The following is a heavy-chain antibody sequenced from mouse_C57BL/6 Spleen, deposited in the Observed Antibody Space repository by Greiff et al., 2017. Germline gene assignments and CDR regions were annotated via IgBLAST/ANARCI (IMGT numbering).Heavy chain of an antibody. CDR1: GYSITSGYY. V-gene: IGHV3-6*01. J-gene: IGHJ2*01. CDR2: ISYDGSN. CDR3: AIYYDYEGDY. Sequence: EVHLVESGPGLVKPSQSLSLTCSVTGYSITSGYYWNWIRQFPGNKLEWMGYISYDGSNNYNPSLKNRISITRDTSKNQFFLKLNSVTTEDTATYYCAIYYDYEGDYWGQGTTLTVSS. D-gene: IGHD2-4*01.